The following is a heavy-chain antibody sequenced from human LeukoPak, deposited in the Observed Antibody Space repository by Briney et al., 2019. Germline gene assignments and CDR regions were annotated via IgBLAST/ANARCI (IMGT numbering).Heavy chain of an antibody. CDR2: VYHSGST. D-gene: IGHD1-26*01. J-gene: IGHJ4*02. CDR3: ARGRGSYYYYFDY. V-gene: IGHV4-38-2*02. CDR1: GYSISNGYY. Sequence: SETLSLTCTVSGYSISNGYYWGWIRQPPGKGLEWIGSVYHSGSTYYNPSLKSRVTISVDTSKNQFSLKLTSVTAADTAVYYCARGRGSYYYYFDYWGQGTLVTVFS.